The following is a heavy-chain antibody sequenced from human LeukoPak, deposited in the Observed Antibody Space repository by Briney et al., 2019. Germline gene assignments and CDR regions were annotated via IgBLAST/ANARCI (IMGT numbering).Heavy chain of an antibody. CDR3: AKDRGSDMAVVDLIDN. CDR2: IWQDGDKK. D-gene: IGHD2-2*01. CDR1: GFTFNNYA. V-gene: IGHV3-33*06. Sequence: GGSLRLSCVASGFTFNNYAMHWVRQAPGKGLEWLAIIWQDGDKKEYGDSVRGRFTVSRDNSKNTLYLQMNSLRADDTAFYYCAKDRGSDMAVVDLIDNWGQGTLVAVSS. J-gene: IGHJ4*02.